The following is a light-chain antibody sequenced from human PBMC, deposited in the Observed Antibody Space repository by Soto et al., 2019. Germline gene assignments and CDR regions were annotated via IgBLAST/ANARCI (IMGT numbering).Light chain of an antibody. CDR2: SNN. CDR3: AAWDDSLNGHWV. J-gene: IGLJ3*02. V-gene: IGLV1-44*01. CDR1: SSNIGSNT. Sequence: QSVLTQPPSASGTPGQRVTISCSGSSSNIGSNTVNWYQQLPGTAPKLLIYSNNQRPSGVPDRFSGSKSGTSASLAISGLQSEDEAEYHCAAWDDSLNGHWVFGGGTKLTVL.